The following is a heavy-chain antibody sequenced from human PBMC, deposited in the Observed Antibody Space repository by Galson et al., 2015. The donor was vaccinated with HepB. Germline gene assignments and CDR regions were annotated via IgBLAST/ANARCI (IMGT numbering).Heavy chain of an antibody. CDR3: AREYYYDSSGYYPRGAFDI. V-gene: IGHV3-21*01. D-gene: IGHD3-22*01. CDR1: GFTFSSYS. J-gene: IGHJ3*02. Sequence: SLRLSRAASGFTFSSYSMNWVRQAPGKGLEWVSSISSSSSYIYYADSVKGRFTISRDNAKNSLYLQMNSLRAEDTAVYYCAREYYYDSSGYYPRGAFDIWGQGTMVTVSS. CDR2: ISSSSSYI.